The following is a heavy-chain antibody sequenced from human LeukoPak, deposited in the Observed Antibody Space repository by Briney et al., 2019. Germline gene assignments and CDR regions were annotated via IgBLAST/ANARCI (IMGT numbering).Heavy chain of an antibody. J-gene: IGHJ4*02. Sequence: GGSLRLSCAVSGLTFRSYWMSWVRQAPGKGLEWVANINQGGSEKYFVDSVKGRFTISRDNARNSLHLQMDTLRADDTAVYYCARERDGRFFDYWGQGTLVTVSS. CDR3: ARERDGRFFDY. V-gene: IGHV3-7*01. D-gene: IGHD5-24*01. CDR2: INQGGSEK. CDR1: GLTFRSYW.